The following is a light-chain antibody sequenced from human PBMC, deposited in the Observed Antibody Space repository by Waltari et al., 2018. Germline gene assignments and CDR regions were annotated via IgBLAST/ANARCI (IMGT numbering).Light chain of an antibody. Sequence: DIQMTQSPSALSASVGDRVTVTCRASQSIGSDLTWYQQKPGKAPKVLIYAASTLQSGVPSRFSGSGSGTDFTLTISSLQPEDSATCFCQQSFSSWTFGQGTKVEIK. J-gene: IGKJ1*01. CDR1: QSIGSD. CDR2: AAS. V-gene: IGKV1-39*01. CDR3: QQSFSSWT.